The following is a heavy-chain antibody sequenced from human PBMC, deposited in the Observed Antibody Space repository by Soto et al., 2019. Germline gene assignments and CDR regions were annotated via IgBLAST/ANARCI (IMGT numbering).Heavy chain of an antibody. V-gene: IGHV1-8*01. J-gene: IGHJ4*02. CDR3: ARGRGQWLVRGFDY. CDR2: VNPNSGNT. CDR1: GYTFTSYN. D-gene: IGHD6-19*01. Sequence: QVQLVQSGAEVKKPGASVKVSCKASGYTFTSYNINWVRQATGQGLEWMGWVNPNSGNTAYAQKFQGRVTVTRNTSIAKAYMELSSLKSEDTAVYYCARGRGQWLVRGFDYWGQGTQVTVSS.